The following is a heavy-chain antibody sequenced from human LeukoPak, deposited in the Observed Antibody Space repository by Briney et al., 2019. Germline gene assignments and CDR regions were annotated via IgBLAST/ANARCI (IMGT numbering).Heavy chain of an antibody. CDR2: MNPNSGNT. CDR1: GYTFTSYD. D-gene: IGHD6-19*01. J-gene: IGHJ2*01. Sequence: ASVKVSFKASGYTFTSYDINWVRQAAGQGLEGMGWMNPNSGNTGYAQKFQGRVTMTRNTSISTAYMELSSLRSEDTAVYYCARSSYSSGWYDPKQSGYFDLWGRGTLVTVSS. V-gene: IGHV1-8*01. CDR3: ARSSYSSGWYDPKQSGYFDL.